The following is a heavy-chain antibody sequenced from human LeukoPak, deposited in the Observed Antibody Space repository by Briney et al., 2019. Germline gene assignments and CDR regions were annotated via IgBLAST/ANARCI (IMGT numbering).Heavy chain of an antibody. CDR2: INAGNGDT. CDR3: ACVHWDSSGYYPLD. J-gene: IGHJ4*02. Sequence: ASVKVSCKASGYTFTSYAMHWVRQAPGQRLEWMGWINAGNGDTKYPQKFQGRVTITRDTSASTAYMELSSLRSEDTAVYYCACVHWDSSGYYPLDWGQGTLVTVSS. CDR1: GYTFTSYA. D-gene: IGHD3-22*01. V-gene: IGHV1-3*01.